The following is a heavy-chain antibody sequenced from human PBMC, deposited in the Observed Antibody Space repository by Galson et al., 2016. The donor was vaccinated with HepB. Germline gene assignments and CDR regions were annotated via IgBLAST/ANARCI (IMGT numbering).Heavy chain of an antibody. CDR1: GFTFSSYW. J-gene: IGHJ4*02. CDR2: IKQDGSEK. D-gene: IGHD4-23*01. V-gene: IGHV3-7*01. CDR3: ARGGSGGFDY. Sequence: SLRLSCAASGFTFSSYWMSWVRQAPGKGLEWVANIKQDGSEKSYVGSVKGRFTISRDNAKNSLYLQMNSLRVEDTAVYYCARGGSGGFDYWGQGTLVTVSS.